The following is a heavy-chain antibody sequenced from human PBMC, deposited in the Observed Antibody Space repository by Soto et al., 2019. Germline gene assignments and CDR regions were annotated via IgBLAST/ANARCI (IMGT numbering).Heavy chain of an antibody. J-gene: IGHJ4*02. V-gene: IGHV1-46*01. CDR2: FNPSGLST. Sequence: QVHLVQSGAEVKKPGASVNVSCQASGSITNHHMHWVRQAPGQGLEWVGIFNPSGLSTTYAQKFQGRVTITRDTSTSTVYMELSSLTSEDTAVYFCAKVTHRGPIAGAGTLGSWGQGTLVIVSS. CDR3: AKVTHRGPIAGAGTLGS. D-gene: IGHD6-19*01. CDR1: GSITNHH.